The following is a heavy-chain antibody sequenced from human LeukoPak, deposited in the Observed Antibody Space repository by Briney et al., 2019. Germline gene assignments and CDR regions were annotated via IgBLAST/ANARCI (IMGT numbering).Heavy chain of an antibody. CDR1: GFTFSSYA. V-gene: IGHV3-23*01. J-gene: IGHJ6*04. Sequence: PGGSLRLSCAASGFTFSSYAMSWVRQAPGKGLEWVSAISSSGGSTYYADSVKGRFTISRDNSKNTLYLQMNSLRAEDTAVYYCAKGPDRLASSSSMDVWGKGTTVTVSS. CDR2: ISSSGGST. CDR3: AKGPDRLASSSSMDV. D-gene: IGHD6-6*01.